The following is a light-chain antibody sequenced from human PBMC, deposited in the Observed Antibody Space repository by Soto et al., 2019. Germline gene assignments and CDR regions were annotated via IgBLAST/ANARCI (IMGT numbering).Light chain of an antibody. CDR1: QTLSNSF. V-gene: IGKV3-20*01. CDR2: DTS. Sequence: EIVLTQSPCTLSLSPRERATLSCRASQTLSNSFIAWYQQKPGQAPRLLIYDTSSRATGVPDRYSASGSGTDFTLTISRLEPEDFAVFFCQQYGTSEIIFGQGARLEIK. CDR3: QQYGTSEII. J-gene: IGKJ5*01.